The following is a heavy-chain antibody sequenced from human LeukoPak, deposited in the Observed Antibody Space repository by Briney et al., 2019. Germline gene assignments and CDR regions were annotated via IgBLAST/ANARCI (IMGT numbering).Heavy chain of an antibody. J-gene: IGHJ4*02. V-gene: IGHV4-30-4*08. Sequence: PSQTLSLTCTVSGGSISSGDYYWSWIRQPPGKGLEWIGYIYYSGSTYYNPSLKSQVTISVDTSKNQFSLKLSSVTAADTAVYYCARLRRWLQNFDYWGQGTLVTVSS. CDR2: IYYSGST. D-gene: IGHD5-24*01. CDR1: GGSISSGDYY. CDR3: ARLRRWLQNFDY.